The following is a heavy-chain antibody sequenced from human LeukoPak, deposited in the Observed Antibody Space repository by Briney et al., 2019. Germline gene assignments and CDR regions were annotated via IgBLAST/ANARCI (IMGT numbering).Heavy chain of an antibody. CDR2: IIPILGIA. J-gene: IGHJ5*02. CDR3: ARDHMIVVPTWFDP. D-gene: IGHD3-22*01. CDR1: GYTFTSYD. Sequence: SVKVSCKASGYTFTSYDINWVRQATGQGLEWMGRIIPILGIANYAQKFQGRVTITADKSTSTAYMELSSLRSEDTAVYYCARDHMIVVPTWFDPWGQGTLVTVSS. V-gene: IGHV1-69*04.